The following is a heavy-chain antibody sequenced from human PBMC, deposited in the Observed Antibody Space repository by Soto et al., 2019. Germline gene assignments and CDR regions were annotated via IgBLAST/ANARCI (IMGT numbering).Heavy chain of an antibody. J-gene: IGHJ5*02. CDR1: GGSISSYY. Sequence: SETLSLTCPVSGGSISSYYWSWIRQPPGKGLEWIGYIYYSGSTNYNPSLKSRVTISVDTSKNQFSLKLSSVTAADTAVYYCARAKAPLYSSSWYCFDPWGQGTLVPVSS. CDR3: ARAKAPLYSSSWYCFDP. V-gene: IGHV4-59*08. CDR2: IYYSGST. D-gene: IGHD6-13*01.